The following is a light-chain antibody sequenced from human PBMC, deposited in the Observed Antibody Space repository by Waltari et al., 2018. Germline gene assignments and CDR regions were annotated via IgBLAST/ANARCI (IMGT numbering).Light chain of an antibody. J-gene: IGKJ1*01. CDR3: QHYSTYSWT. CDR2: KTS. CDR1: QSVSLW. Sequence: CHASQSVSLWLAWYQQEPGKAPKLLIYKTSTLESGVPSRFSGSGSGTEFSLTISSLQPDDFATYYCQHYSTYSWTFGQGTKLEIK. V-gene: IGKV1-5*03.